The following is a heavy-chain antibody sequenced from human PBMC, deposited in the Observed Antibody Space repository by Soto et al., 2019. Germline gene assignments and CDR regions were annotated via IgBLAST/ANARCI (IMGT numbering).Heavy chain of an antibody. V-gene: IGHV3-30-3*01. CDR3: AREYLTIVFLGGMDV. Sequence: QVQLVESGGGVVQPGRSLRLSCAASGFTFSRYTMHWVRQAPGKGLEWVAVISYDGSHGYFADSVKGRFTISRDNSKNTLYLQVNSLRTEDTAVYYCAREYLTIVFLGGMDVWGQGTTVTVSS. D-gene: IGHD3-9*01. CDR2: ISYDGSHG. J-gene: IGHJ6*02. CDR1: GFTFSRYT.